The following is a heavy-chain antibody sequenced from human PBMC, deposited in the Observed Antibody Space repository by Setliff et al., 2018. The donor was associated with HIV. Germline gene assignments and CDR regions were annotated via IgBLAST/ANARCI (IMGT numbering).Heavy chain of an antibody. D-gene: IGHD3-3*01. J-gene: IGHJ4*02. CDR3: SRGPTIRGSFTGVVYTAPLPSFDT. Sequence: SETLSLTCTVSGGSISSHFWNWIRQPPGKGLEWIGDINNYGVTLYTSSLAGRVTISVDTSKNQFSLTLKSLTVADTALYFCSRGPTIRGSFTGVVYTAPLPSFDTWSQGSLVTVSS. CDR2: INNYGVT. V-gene: IGHV4-34*01. CDR1: GGSISSHF.